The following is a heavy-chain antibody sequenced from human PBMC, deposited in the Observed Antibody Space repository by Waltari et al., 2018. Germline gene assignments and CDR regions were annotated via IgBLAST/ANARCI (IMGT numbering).Heavy chain of an antibody. Sequence: QVHLVQSGAEVKKPGASVKVSCRASGYTFVAFYMHWVRLGPGQGLEWMGRIDPNSGDTTYPQKFQGRITMTRDTSISTAFMELSGLRSDDTAIYYCVKVAKGSHTYYSFDNWGQGTLVTVSS. D-gene: IGHD3-22*01. V-gene: IGHV1-2*02. J-gene: IGHJ4*02. CDR2: IDPNSGDT. CDR3: VKVAKGSHTYYSFDN. CDR1: GYTFVAFY.